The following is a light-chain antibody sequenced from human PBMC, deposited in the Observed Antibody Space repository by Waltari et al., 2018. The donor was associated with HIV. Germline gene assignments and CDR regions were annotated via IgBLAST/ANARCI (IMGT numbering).Light chain of an antibody. Sequence: DIQMTQSPSSLSASVGDRVTITCQASQDISNHLNWYQQKPGKAPKFLIYDVSNLEIGVPSRFSVSGSGTDFTFTISSLQPEDIATYYCHQYDNLPPTFGPGTKVDIK. CDR1: QDISNH. CDR2: DVS. CDR3: HQYDNLPPT. J-gene: IGKJ3*01. V-gene: IGKV1-33*01.